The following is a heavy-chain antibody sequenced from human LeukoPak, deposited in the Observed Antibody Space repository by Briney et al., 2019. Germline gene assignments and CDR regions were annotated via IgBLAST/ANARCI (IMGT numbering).Heavy chain of an antibody. J-gene: IGHJ4*02. V-gene: IGHV3-21*01. CDR1: GFTFSSYG. D-gene: IGHD6-19*01. CDR3: AREDSSGLDY. CDR2: ISSSSSYI. Sequence: GGSLRLSCAASGFTFSSYGMHWVRQAPGKGLEWVSFISSSSSYIYYADSVKGRFTISRDNAKNSLYLQMNSLRAEDTAIYYCAREDSSGLDYWGQGTLVTVSS.